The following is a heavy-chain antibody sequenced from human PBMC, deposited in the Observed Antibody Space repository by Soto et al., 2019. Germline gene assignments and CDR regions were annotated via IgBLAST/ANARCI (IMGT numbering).Heavy chain of an antibody. CDR1: GFTFSSYS. CDR3: ARVRYSSSWYGGYV. D-gene: IGHD6-13*01. V-gene: IGHV3-21*01. Sequence: GGSLRLSCAASGFTFSSYSMNWVRQAPGKGLEWVSSISSSSSYIYYADSVKGRFTISRDNAKNSLHLQMNSLRAEDTAVYYCARVRYSSSWYGGYVWGQGTTVTVSS. J-gene: IGHJ6*02. CDR2: ISSSSSYI.